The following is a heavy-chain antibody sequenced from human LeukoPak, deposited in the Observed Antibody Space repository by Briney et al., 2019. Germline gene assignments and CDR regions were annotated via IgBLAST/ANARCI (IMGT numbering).Heavy chain of an antibody. V-gene: IGHV3-74*01. CDR2: INSDGSST. CDR3: ARGRVPGSNALDP. J-gene: IGHJ5*02. CDR1: GFTFSTYW. Sequence: PGGSLRLSCAASGFTFSTYWMHWVRQAPGKGLVWVSRINSDGSSTTYADSGKGRFTISRDNAKNTVYLQMNSLRAEDTALYYCARGRVPGSNALDPWGQGTLVTVPS. D-gene: IGHD2-2*01.